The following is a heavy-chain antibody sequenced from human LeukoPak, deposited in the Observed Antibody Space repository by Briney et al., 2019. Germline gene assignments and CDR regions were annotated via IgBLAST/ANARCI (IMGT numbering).Heavy chain of an antibody. CDR1: GGTFSSYA. D-gene: IGHD5-24*01. CDR3: ARGDGYNQIDY. V-gene: IGHV1-69*05. Sequence: SVKVSCKASGGTFSSYAISWVRQAPGQGLEWMGRIIPIFGTANYAQKFQGRVTITTDESTSTAYVELSSLRSEDTAVYYCARGDGYNQIDYWGQGTLVTVSS. J-gene: IGHJ4*02. CDR2: IIPIFGTA.